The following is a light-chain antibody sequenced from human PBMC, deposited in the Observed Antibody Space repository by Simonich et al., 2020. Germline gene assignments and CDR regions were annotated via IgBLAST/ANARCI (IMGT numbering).Light chain of an antibody. J-gene: IGLJ1*01. CDR1: VLAKKY. V-gene: IGLV3-27*01. Sequence: SYELTQPSSVSVSPGQTARITCSGEVLAKKYARWFQQKPGQAPLLVIYKDSKRPSGIPGRFSGSRSGTTVTLTISGAQVEDEADYYCYSAADNNLRVFGTGTKVTVL. CDR3: YSAADNNLRV. CDR2: KDS.